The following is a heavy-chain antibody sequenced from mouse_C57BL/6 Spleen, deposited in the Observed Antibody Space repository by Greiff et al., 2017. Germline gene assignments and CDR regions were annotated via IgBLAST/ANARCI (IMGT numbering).Heavy chain of an antibody. CDR3: ARVCGCGYAMDY. D-gene: IGHD2-10*02. CDR1: GYAFSSYW. CDR2: IYPGDGDT. V-gene: IGHV1-80*01. J-gene: IGHJ4*01. Sequence: QVQLKESGAELVKPGASVKLSCKASGYAFSSYWMNWVKQRPGKGLEWIGQIYPGDGDTNYNGKFKGKATLTADKSSSTSYMQLSSLTSEDSEDFCCARVCGCGYAMDYWGQGTSVTVSS.